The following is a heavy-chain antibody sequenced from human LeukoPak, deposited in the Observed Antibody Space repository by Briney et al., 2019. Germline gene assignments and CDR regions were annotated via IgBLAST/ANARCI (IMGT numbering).Heavy chain of an antibody. D-gene: IGHD2-8*01. CDR2: ISSSSSYI. Sequence: PGGSLRLSCAASGFTFSSYSMNWVRQAPGKGLEWVSSISSSSSYIYYADSVKGRFTISRDNAKNSLYLQMNSLRAEDTAVYYCARSPQMVYATLFDYWGQGTLVTVSS. J-gene: IGHJ4*02. V-gene: IGHV3-21*01. CDR3: ARSPQMVYATLFDY. CDR1: GFTFSSYS.